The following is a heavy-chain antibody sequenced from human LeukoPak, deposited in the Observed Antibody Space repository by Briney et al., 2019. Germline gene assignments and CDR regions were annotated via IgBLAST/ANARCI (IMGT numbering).Heavy chain of an antibody. CDR2: ISGSGGST. CDR3: AKDPKRGCSSTSCYTTGDALDI. V-gene: IGHV3-23*01. J-gene: IGHJ3*02. Sequence: GGSLRLSCAASGFTFSSYAMSWVRQAPGKGLEWVSAISGSGGSTYYADSVKGRFTISRDNSKNTLYLQMNSLRAEDTAVYYCAKDPKRGCSSTSCYTTGDALDIWGQGTMVTVSS. CDR1: GFTFSSYA. D-gene: IGHD2-2*02.